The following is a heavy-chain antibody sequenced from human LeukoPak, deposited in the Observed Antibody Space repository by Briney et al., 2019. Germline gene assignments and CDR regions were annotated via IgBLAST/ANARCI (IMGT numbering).Heavy chain of an antibody. CDR1: GFTFSSHW. CDR3: ARGSSSWLSAYYFDY. Sequence: GGSLRLSCAASGFTFSSHWMSWVRQAPGRGLEWVANINQDGSEKYYVDSVKGRFTISRDNAKNSLYLQMNSLRAEDTAVYYCARGSSSWLSAYYFDYWGQGTLVTVSS. CDR2: INQDGSEK. D-gene: IGHD6-13*01. J-gene: IGHJ4*02. V-gene: IGHV3-7*01.